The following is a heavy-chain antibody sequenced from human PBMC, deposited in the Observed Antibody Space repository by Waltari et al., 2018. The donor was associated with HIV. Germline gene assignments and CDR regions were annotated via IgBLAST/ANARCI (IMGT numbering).Heavy chain of an antibody. CDR2: LPYGGGRG. Sequence: QVQLVESGGGVVQPGGSLRLSCAASGFTFSSFGMHWVRQAPGRGLGWVAFLPYGGGRGEYSDSMKGRFTNSRHKSKNTRLLQMDILRPEETAVYYCAKRCRGCGSCYYFQHWGQGTLVTVSS. D-gene: IGHD2-15*01. V-gene: IGHV3-30*02. CDR3: AKRCRGCGSCYYFQH. CDR1: GFTFSSFG. J-gene: IGHJ1*01.